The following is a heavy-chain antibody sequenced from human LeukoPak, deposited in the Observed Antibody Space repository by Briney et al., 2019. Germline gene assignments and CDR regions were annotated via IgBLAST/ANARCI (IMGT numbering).Heavy chain of an antibody. Sequence: ASVKVSCTASGYSFTGYYIHWVRQAPGQGLEWMGWINPNSGDTKHAQKFQGRVTLTRDTSIGTASIELSSLRSDDTAVYFCAREMGVGSTFPPLNYWGQGTLVTVSS. D-gene: IGHD1-26*01. CDR1: GYSFTGYY. CDR3: AREMGVGSTFPPLNY. J-gene: IGHJ4*02. V-gene: IGHV1-2*02. CDR2: INPNSGDT.